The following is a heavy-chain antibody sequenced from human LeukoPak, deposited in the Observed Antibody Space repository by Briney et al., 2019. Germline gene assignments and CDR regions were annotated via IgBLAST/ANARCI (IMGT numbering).Heavy chain of an antibody. D-gene: IGHD5-24*01. V-gene: IGHV4-59*01. CDR1: GVSINSYY. CDR3: ARDVGYNYFDY. CDR2: IYYSGST. Sequence: SETLSLTCTVSGVSINSYYWSWIRQPPGKGLEWIGYIYYSGSTNHNPSLKSRVTMSVDTSKNQFSLKLSSVTAADTAVYYCARDVGYNYFDYWGQGTLVTVSS. J-gene: IGHJ4*02.